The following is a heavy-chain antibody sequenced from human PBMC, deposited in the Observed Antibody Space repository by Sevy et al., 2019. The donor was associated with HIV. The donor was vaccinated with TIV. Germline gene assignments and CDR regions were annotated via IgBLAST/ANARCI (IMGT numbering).Heavy chain of an antibody. CDR3: TRSLATADTPEYYFDY. D-gene: IGHD5-12*01. CDR1: GFTFDDFA. Sequence: GGCLRLSCTTSGFTFDDFAMSWFRQAPGKGLEWVAFITRNSYEAYGGTTDYAASVKGRFIISRDDSKSIAYLQMNSLKTEVTAVYYCTRSLATADTPEYYFDYWGQGTLVFVSS. J-gene: IGHJ4*02. CDR2: ITRNSYEAYGGTT. V-gene: IGHV3-49*03.